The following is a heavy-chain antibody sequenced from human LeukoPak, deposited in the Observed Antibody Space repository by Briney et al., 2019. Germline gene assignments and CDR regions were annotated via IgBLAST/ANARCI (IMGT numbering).Heavy chain of an antibody. Sequence: GGSLRLSCAASGFTFDDYAMHWVRQAPGKGLEWVSGISWNSGSIGYADSVKGRFTISRDNAKNSLYLQMNSLRAEDTALYYCAKGIGSSYVFDYWGQGTLVTVSS. CDR3: AKGIGSSYVFDY. CDR2: ISWNSGSI. D-gene: IGHD6-6*01. CDR1: GFTFDDYA. V-gene: IGHV3-9*01. J-gene: IGHJ4*02.